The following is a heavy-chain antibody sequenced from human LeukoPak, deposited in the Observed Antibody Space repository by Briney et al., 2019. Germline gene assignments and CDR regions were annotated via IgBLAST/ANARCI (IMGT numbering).Heavy chain of an antibody. CDR1: GGSISSSSYY. V-gene: IGHV4-39*01. J-gene: IGHJ4*02. CDR2: IYYSGST. Sequence: SETLSLTCTVSGGSISSSSYYWGWIRQPPGKGLEWIGSIYYSGSTYYNPSLKSRVTISVDTSKNQFSLKLSSVTAADTSVYYCASRLWFGELSFDYWGQGTLVTVSS. CDR3: ASRLWFGELSFDY. D-gene: IGHD3-10*01.